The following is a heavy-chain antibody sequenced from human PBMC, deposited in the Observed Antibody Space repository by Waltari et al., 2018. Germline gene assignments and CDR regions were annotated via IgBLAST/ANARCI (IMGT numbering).Heavy chain of an antibody. Sequence: EVQMLESGGGLVQPGGSLRLSCAASGLSFSNYDMNWVRQAPGAGLEWISVIYKDGSTYYVDSVRGRFTISRDNSKNTLYLQMNSLGAEDTAMYFCAKEGSGYYGGSFDYWGQGTMVTVSS. D-gene: IGHD3-22*01. J-gene: IGHJ4*02. V-gene: IGHV3-23*03. CDR3: AKEGSGYYGGSFDY. CDR1: GLSFSNYD. CDR2: IYKDGST.